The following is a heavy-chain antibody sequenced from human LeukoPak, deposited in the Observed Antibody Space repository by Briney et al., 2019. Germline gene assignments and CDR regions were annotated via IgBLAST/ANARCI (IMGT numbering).Heavy chain of an antibody. D-gene: IGHD6-19*01. V-gene: IGHV4-30-4*01. CDR2: IYYSGST. CDR1: GGSISSGDYY. Sequence: SETLSLTCSVSGGSISSGDYYWSWIRQPPGKGLEWIGYIYYSGSTYYNPSLKSRVTISVDTSKNQFSLKLSSVTAADTAVYYCARDPLYSSGWSRGSYWGQGTLVTVSS. J-gene: IGHJ4*02. CDR3: ARDPLYSSGWSRGSY.